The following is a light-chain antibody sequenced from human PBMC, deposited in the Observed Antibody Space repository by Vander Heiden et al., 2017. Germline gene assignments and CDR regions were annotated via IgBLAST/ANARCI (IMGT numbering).Light chain of an antibody. CDR1: QSISSW. Sequence: DIQMTLSPSTLSASVRDRVTITCRASQSISSWLAWYQQKPGKAPKLLIYDASSLESGVPSRFSGSGSGTEFTLTISSLQPDDFATYYCQQYNSYSPTFGQGTKVEIK. V-gene: IGKV1-5*01. J-gene: IGKJ1*01. CDR3: QQYNSYSPT. CDR2: DAS.